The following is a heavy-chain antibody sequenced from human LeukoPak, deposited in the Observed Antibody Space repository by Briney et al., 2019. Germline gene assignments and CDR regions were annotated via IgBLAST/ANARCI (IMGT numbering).Heavy chain of an antibody. Sequence: GGSLRLSCAASGFTFSTYGMNWVRQAPGKGLEWVSSISSSSSYIYYADSVKGQFTISRDNAKNSLYLQLNSLRAEDTAVYYCARVGCSNTNCYDFDYWGQGTLVTVSS. D-gene: IGHD2-2*01. CDR1: GFTFSTYG. CDR3: ARVGCSNTNCYDFDY. V-gene: IGHV3-21*01. J-gene: IGHJ4*02. CDR2: ISSSSSYI.